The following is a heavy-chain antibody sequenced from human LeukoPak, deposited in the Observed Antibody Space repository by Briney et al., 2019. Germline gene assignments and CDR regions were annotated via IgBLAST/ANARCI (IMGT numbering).Heavy chain of an antibody. CDR3: ARRTYFYDSSGYYFDY. CDR2: IYYSGST. CDR1: GGSISSYY. D-gene: IGHD3-22*01. J-gene: IGHJ4*02. V-gene: IGHV4-59*01. Sequence: KPSETLSLTCTVSGGSISSYYWSWIRQPPGKGLECIGYIYYSGSTNYNPSLKRRVTVSVDTSTTQFSLKLSSVTAADTAVYYCARRTYFYDSSGYYFDYWGQGTLVTVS.